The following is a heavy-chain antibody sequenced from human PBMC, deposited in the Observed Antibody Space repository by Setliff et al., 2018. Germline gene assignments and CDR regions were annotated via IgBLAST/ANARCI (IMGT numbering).Heavy chain of an antibody. V-gene: IGHV4-39*07. CDR2: IYYSGST. CDR1: GGSISSSSYY. D-gene: IGHD2-21*01. CDR3: ARDCFSASSPNWFDP. J-gene: IGHJ5*02. Sequence: SETLSLTCTVSGGSISSSSYYWGWIRQPPGKGLEWIGSIYYSGSTYYNPSLKSRVTISVDTSKNQFSLKLSSVTAADMAVYYCARDCFSASSPNWFDPWGQGTLVTVSS.